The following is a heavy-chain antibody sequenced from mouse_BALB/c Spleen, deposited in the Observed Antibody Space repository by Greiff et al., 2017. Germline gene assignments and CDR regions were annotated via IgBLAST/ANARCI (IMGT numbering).Heavy chain of an antibody. CDR2: IWWDDDK. J-gene: IGHJ4*01. D-gene: IGHD2-14*01. V-gene: IGHV8-8*01. CDR1: GFPLSTSGMG. CDR3: ARSYRYYAMDY. Sequence: VTLKVSGPGILRPSQTPGLPCPSPGFPLSTSGMGVGWIRQPSGKGLEWLAHIWWDDDKYYNPSLKSQLTISKDTSRNQVFLKITSVDTADTATYYCARSYRYYAMDYWGQGTSVTVSS.